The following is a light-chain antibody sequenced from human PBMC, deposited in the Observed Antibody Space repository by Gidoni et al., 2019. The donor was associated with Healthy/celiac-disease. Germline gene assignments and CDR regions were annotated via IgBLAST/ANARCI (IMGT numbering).Light chain of an antibody. CDR1: SSNIGSNY. Sequence: QSVLPQPPSASGTPGQRVTISCSGSSSNIGSNYVYWYQHLPGTAPKLLIYRNNQRPSGVPDRFSGSKSGTSASLAISGLRSEDEADYYCAAWDDSLSALVFGGGTKLTVL. CDR2: RNN. J-gene: IGLJ3*02. V-gene: IGLV1-47*01. CDR3: AAWDDSLSALV.